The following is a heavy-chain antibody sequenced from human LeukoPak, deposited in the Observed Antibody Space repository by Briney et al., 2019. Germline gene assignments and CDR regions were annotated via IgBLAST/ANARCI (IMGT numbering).Heavy chain of an antibody. CDR1: GFTFDDYA. CDR3: AKDARLYYYDSSGYYAR. D-gene: IGHD3-22*01. Sequence: GGSLRLSCAASGFTFDDYAMHWVRQAPGEGLEWVSGISWNSGSIGYADSVKGRFTISRDNAKNSLYLQMNSLRAEDTALYYCAKDARLYYYDSSGYYARWGQGTLVTVSS. J-gene: IGHJ4*02. V-gene: IGHV3-9*01. CDR2: ISWNSGSI.